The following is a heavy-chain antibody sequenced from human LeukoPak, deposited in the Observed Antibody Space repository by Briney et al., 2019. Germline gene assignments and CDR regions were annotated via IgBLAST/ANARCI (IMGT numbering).Heavy chain of an antibody. CDR2: INPNSGGA. Sequence: ASVKVSCKASRYTFTAYYMHWVRQAPGQGLEWMGWINPNSGGANYAQKFQGRVTMTSDTSISTAYMELRRLRSDDTALYYCAILPASYGNFDYWGQGTLVTVSS. D-gene: IGHD5-18*01. CDR1: RYTFTAYY. J-gene: IGHJ4*02. CDR3: AILPASYGNFDY. V-gene: IGHV1-2*02.